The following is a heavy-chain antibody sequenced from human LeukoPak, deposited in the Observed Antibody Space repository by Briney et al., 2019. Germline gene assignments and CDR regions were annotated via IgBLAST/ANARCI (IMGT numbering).Heavy chain of an antibody. J-gene: IGHJ4*02. D-gene: IGHD4-17*01. CDR2: IKEDGSVK. Sequence: GGSLRLSCAVSGFPFSVYEMNWVRQAPGKGLEWVANIKEDGSVKFYVDSLKGRFTISRDNAKNSLYLQMNSLRAEDTGVYYCAGGGDDYEYWGPGTLVTVSS. V-gene: IGHV3-7*04. CDR3: AGGGDDYEY. CDR1: GFPFSVYE.